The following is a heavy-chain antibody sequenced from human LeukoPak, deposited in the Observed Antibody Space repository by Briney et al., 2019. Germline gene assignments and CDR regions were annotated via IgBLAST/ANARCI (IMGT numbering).Heavy chain of an antibody. V-gene: IGHV4-38-2*01. CDR3: ARFATGGLYYFDY. J-gene: IGHJ4*02. D-gene: IGHD6-19*01. CDR1: GYSVSGAYY. CDR2: MYHSGNS. Sequence: SETLSPTCSVSGYSVSGAYYWGWIRPPPGKGLEWIGTMYHSGNSYYNPSLQSRVTISVDTSKNQFSLKLISVTAADTAVYYCARFATGGLYYFDYWGQGTLVIVSS.